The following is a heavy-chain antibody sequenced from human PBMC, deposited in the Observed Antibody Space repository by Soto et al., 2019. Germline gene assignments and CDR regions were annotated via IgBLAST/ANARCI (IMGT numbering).Heavy chain of an antibody. D-gene: IGHD1-7*01. CDR2: INTSGNT. V-gene: IGHV4-4*07. J-gene: IGHJ4*02. Sequence: QVQLQESGPGLVKPLETLSLTCTVSGGSITSYRWSWIRQSAGKGLEWIGRINTSGNTHYNPSLKSRVTVSMDTSRNQFFLTVNSVTAADSAVYYCARESGDNWDYEAYWGQGTPVTVSS. CDR3: ARESGDNWDYEAY. CDR1: GGSITSYR.